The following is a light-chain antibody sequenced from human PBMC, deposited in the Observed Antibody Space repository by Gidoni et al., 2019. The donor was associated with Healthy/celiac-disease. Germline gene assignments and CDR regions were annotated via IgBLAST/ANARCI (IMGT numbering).Light chain of an antibody. CDR3: QKRSNWPLT. J-gene: IGKJ4*01. V-gene: IGKV3-11*01. Sequence: IVLTQSPATLSLSPGERATLSHRASQSVSSYLAWYQQKPGQAPRLLIYDASNRATGIPARFSGSGSGTDFTLTISSLEPEDFAVYYCQKRSNWPLTFGGGTKVEIK. CDR1: QSVSSY. CDR2: DAS.